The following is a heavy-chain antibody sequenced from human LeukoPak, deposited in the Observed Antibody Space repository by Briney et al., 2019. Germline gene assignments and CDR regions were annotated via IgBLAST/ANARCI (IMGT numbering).Heavy chain of an antibody. J-gene: IGHJ4*02. Sequence: SVKVSCKASGFTFTSSAVQWVRQARGQRLEWIGWIVVGSGNTNYAQKFQERVTITRDMSTSTAYMELSSLRSEDTAVYYCAADGVLVGATTDYWGQGTLVTVSS. CDR1: GFTFTSSA. V-gene: IGHV1-58*01. CDR3: AADGVLVGATTDY. D-gene: IGHD1-26*01. CDR2: IVVGSGNT.